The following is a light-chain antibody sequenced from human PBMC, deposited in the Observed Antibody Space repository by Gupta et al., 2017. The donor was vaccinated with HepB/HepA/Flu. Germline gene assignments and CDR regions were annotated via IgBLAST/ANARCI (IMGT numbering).Light chain of an antibody. CDR3: RRKGTSCWT. V-gene: IGKV3-20*01. CDR2: GAS. J-gene: IGKJ1*01. Sequence: EIVSTQSPGTLSLSPGERATLSCRASQRVSYRYFTWYQQKPGQAPRLLIYGASDSATGLPDRFSGSGSELALTLSILRREPEAFAVYYCRRKGTSCWTFGPGTKVKI. CDR1: QRVSYRY.